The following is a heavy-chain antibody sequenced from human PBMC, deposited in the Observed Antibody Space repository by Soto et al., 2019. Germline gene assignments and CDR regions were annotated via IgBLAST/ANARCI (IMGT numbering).Heavy chain of an antibody. CDR2: ISYDGSNK. CDR3: AREQVDTIRYYYYGMDV. CDR1: GFTFSSYA. J-gene: IGHJ6*02. Sequence: QVQLVESGGGVVQPGRSLRLSCAASGFTFSSYAMHWVRQAPGKGLEWVAVISYDGSNKYYADSVKGRFTISRDNSKNTLYLQMNSRRAEDTAVYYCAREQVDTIRYYYYGMDVWGQGTTVTVSS. V-gene: IGHV3-30-3*01. D-gene: IGHD5-18*01.